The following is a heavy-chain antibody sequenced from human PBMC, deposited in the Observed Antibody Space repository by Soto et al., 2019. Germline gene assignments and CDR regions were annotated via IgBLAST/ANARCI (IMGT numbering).Heavy chain of an antibody. CDR1: GGSISSYY. CDR3: SRHGARDPYDFWSLNWFAP. J-gene: IGHJ5*02. D-gene: IGHD3-3*01. V-gene: IGHV4-59*08. CDR2: IYYSGST. Sequence: KPSETLSLTCTVSGGSISSYYWSWIRQPPGKGLEWIGYIYYSGSTNYNPSLKSRVTISVDTSKNQFSLKLSSVTAADTAVYFCSRHGARDPYDFWSLNWFAPWGQGTLVTVSS.